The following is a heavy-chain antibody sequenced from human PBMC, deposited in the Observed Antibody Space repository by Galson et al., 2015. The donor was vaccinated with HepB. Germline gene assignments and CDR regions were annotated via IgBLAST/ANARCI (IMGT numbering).Heavy chain of an antibody. D-gene: IGHD5-12*01. CDR2: IYYSGST. Sequence: LSLTCTVSGGSISTDTYYWSWIRQHPGKGLEWVGYIYYSGSTYYNPSLKSRVTISMDTSKNLFSLKLSSVTAADTAVYFCARGWGGYSGYDRAVPFDYWGQGALVTVSS. CDR1: GGSISTDTYY. J-gene: IGHJ4*02. V-gene: IGHV4-31*03. CDR3: ARGWGGYSGYDRAVPFDY.